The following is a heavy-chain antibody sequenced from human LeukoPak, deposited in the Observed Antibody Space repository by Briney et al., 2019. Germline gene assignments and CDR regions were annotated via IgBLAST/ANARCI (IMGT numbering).Heavy chain of an antibody. CDR3: ARERSDFWSDPVGAFDI. CDR1: GDSISSNTYY. Sequence: SETLSLTCTVSGDSISSNTYYWGWIRQPPGKGLEWIGSIYFTGSTNYNPSLKSRVTISVDTSKNQFSLKLSSVTAADTAVYYCARERSDFWSDPVGAFDIWGQGTMVTVSS. V-gene: IGHV4-39*07. D-gene: IGHD3-3*01. J-gene: IGHJ3*02. CDR2: IYFTGST.